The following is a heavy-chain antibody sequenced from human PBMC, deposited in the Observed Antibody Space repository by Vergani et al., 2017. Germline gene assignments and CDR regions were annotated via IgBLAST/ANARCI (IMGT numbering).Heavy chain of an antibody. Sequence: QVQLVQSGAEVKKPGSPVKVSCKASGGTFSSYVITWVRQAPGQGLEWMGRIIPIFGTATYAQKFQGRVTITADESTSTAYMGLRSRRSEDTAVDYCAGDTRYSGSYWSWVDWGQGTLVTVYS. J-gene: IGHJ4*02. D-gene: IGHD1-26*01. CDR3: AGDTRYSGSYWSWVD. CDR2: IIPIFGTA. CDR1: GGTFSSYV. V-gene: IGHV1-69*13.